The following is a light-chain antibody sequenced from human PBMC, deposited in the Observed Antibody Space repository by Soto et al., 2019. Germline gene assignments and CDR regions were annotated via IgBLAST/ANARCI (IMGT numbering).Light chain of an antibody. J-gene: IGKJ5*01. V-gene: IGKV3-20*01. CDR1: QSVSSSY. Sequence: EIFLTQSRCTPSLSAYETATLSRMASQSVSSSYLAWYQQKPGQPPRLLIYGASSRATGIPDRFSGSGSGTDFTLTISRLEPEDFAVFYCQHYDSLPITFGQGTRLEIK. CDR3: QHYDSLPIT. CDR2: GAS.